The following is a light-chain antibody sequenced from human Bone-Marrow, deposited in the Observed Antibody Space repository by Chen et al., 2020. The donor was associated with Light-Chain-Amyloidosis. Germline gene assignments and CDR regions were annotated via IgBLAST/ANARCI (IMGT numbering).Light chain of an antibody. J-gene: IGLJ3*02. Sequence: SYVLTQPSSVSVAPGQTAPIACGGNNIGSTSVHCYQQTPGQAPLLVVYDASDRPSGIPGRWSGSNYGNTATLTISRVEAGDEADYDGQVWDRSSDRPVFGGGTKLTVL. CDR2: DAS. V-gene: IGLV3-21*02. CDR1: NIGSTS. CDR3: QVWDRSSDRPV.